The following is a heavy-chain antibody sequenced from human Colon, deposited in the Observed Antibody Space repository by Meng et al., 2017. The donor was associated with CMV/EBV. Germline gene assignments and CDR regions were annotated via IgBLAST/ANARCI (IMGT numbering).Heavy chain of an antibody. CDR1: DYTFVRDN. CDR3: ARDPRPDADYLDY. D-gene: IGHD3-10*01. V-gene: IGHV1-18*01. CDR2: ISASKANT. Sequence: CNVADYTFVRDNINWVRQAPGQGLEWMGWISASKANTKYAQKFHDRLTMTTDTSTHTVYMELRSLTSDDTAVYFCARDPRPDADYLDYWGQGTLVTVSS. J-gene: IGHJ4*02.